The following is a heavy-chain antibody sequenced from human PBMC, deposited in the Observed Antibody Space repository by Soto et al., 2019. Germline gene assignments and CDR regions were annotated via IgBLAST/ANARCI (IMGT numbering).Heavy chain of an antibody. CDR1: GFTFSSYA. CDR3: ARDPVGTRYYDITYYFDY. D-gene: IGHD3-9*01. Sequence: PGGSLRLSCAASGFTFSSYAMHWVRQAPGKGLEWVAVISYDGSNKYYADSVKGRFTISRDNSKSTLYLQMNSLRAEDTAVYYCARDPVGTRYYDITYYFDYWGQGTLVTVSS. CDR2: ISYDGSNK. J-gene: IGHJ4*02. V-gene: IGHV3-30-3*01.